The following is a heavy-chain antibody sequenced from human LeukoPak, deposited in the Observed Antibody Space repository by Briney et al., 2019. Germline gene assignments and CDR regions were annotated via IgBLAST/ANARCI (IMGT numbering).Heavy chain of an antibody. CDR3: VRLQPNTGEWAFDI. Sequence: KPSETLSLTCAVYGESSSDYYWSWIRQPPGEGLEWIGYISNGGSTKYNPSLKSRVTISVDTSKNQLSLKLRSVTAADTAVYHCVRLQPNTGEWAFDIWGQGTMVSVSS. D-gene: IGHD1-1*01. J-gene: IGHJ3*02. V-gene: IGHV4-59*01. CDR2: ISNGGST. CDR1: GESSSDYY.